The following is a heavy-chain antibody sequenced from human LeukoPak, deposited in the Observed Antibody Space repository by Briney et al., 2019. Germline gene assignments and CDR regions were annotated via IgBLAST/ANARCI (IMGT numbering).Heavy chain of an antibody. CDR1: GGSFSGYY. V-gene: IGHV4-34*01. D-gene: IGHD5-12*01. CDR3: ARDQVATSVFFDY. J-gene: IGHJ4*02. Sequence: SETLSLTCAVYGGSFSGYYWSWLRQPPGKGREWIGEINHSGSNNYHPSLKSRVTISVDTSKNQFSLKLSSVTAAATAVYYCARDQVATSVFFDYWGQGTLVTVSS. CDR2: INHSGSN.